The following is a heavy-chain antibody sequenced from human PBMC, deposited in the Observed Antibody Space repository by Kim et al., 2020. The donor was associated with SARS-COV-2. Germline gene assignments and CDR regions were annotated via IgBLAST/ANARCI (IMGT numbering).Heavy chain of an antibody. CDR3: AKARRAATDYYYGMDV. V-gene: IGHV3-23*01. CDR2: ISGSGGST. D-gene: IGHD1-26*01. CDR1: GFTFSSYA. Sequence: GGSLRHSCAASGFTFSSYAMSWVRQAPGKGLEWVSAISGSGGSTYYADSVKGRFTISRDNSKNTLYLQMNSLRAEDTAVYYCAKARRAATDYYYGMDVWGQGTTVTVSS. J-gene: IGHJ6*02.